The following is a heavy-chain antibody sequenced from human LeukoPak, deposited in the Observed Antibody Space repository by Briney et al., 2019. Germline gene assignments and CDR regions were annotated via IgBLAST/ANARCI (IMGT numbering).Heavy chain of an antibody. Sequence: GGSLRLSCAASGFSISNSAMSWVRQAPGKGLEWVSLIIASSGSTFYADSVKGRFTISRDNSKNTLFLQMNSLRAEDTAVYYCAKYFVVVPAAIQQWLGNYFDYWGQGTLVTVSS. CDR1: GFSISNSA. V-gene: IGHV3-23*01. J-gene: IGHJ4*02. CDR2: IIASSGST. D-gene: IGHD2-2*01. CDR3: AKYFVVVPAAIQQWLGNYFDY.